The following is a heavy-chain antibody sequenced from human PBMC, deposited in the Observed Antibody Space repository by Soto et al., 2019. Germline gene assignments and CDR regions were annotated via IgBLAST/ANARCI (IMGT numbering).Heavy chain of an antibody. CDR1: GLAFSTYW. J-gene: IGHJ4*02. CDR2: TKPDETET. CDR3: ATIGDVTFHY. D-gene: IGHD4-4*01. V-gene: IGHV3-7*02. Sequence: EVQLVESGGGLVQPGGSLRLSCTTSGLAFSTYWMAWVRQAPGKGLEWVGNTKPDETETYYADSVEGRFTISRDNAKSSLYLQMDSPRVEDTAVYYCATIGDVTFHYWGQGTPVTVSS.